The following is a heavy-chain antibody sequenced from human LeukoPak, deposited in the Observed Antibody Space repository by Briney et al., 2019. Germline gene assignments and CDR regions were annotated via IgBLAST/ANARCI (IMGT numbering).Heavy chain of an antibody. J-gene: IGHJ4*02. Sequence: GGSLRLSCAASGFTFSSYSMNWVHQAPGKGLEWVSYISSSSSTIYYADSVKGRFTISRDNAKNSLYLQMNSLRAEDTAVYYCARVSYYFDYWGQGTLVTVSS. CDR3: ARVSYYFDY. CDR1: GFTFSSYS. CDR2: ISSSSSTI. V-gene: IGHV3-48*04. D-gene: IGHD2/OR15-2a*01.